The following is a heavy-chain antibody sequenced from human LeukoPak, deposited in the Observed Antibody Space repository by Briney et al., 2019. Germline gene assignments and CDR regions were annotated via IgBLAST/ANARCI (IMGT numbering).Heavy chain of an antibody. D-gene: IGHD4-17*01. J-gene: IGHJ4*02. Sequence: SETLSLTCAVYGGSFSGYYWSWIRQPPGKGLEWIGEINHSGSTNYNPSLKSRVTISVDTSKNQFSLKLSSVPAADTAVYYCARDLYGDRDYWGQGTLVTVSS. V-gene: IGHV4-34*01. CDR1: GGSFSGYY. CDR2: INHSGST. CDR3: ARDLYGDRDY.